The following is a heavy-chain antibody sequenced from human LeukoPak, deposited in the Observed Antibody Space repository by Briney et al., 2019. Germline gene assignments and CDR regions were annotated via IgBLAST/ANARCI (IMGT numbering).Heavy chain of an antibody. J-gene: IGHJ3*02. Sequence: GASVKVSCKASGGTFSSYAISWVRQAPGQGLEWMGRITPILGIANYAQKFQGRVTITADKSTSTAYMELSSLRSEDTAVYYCASLGGHYDFWSGYPSDAFDIWGQGTMVTVSS. CDR3: ASLGGHYDFWSGYPSDAFDI. CDR1: GGTFSSYA. CDR2: ITPILGIA. V-gene: IGHV1-69*04. D-gene: IGHD3-3*01.